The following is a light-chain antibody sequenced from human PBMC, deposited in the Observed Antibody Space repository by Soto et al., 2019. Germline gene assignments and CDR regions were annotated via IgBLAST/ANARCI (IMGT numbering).Light chain of an antibody. CDR3: QQFQNWPPWT. V-gene: IGKV3-15*01. CDR2: GSS. Sequence: EIDLTQYPATLSVYTGERVTLSCRASQYSSTNLAWYQQKPGQAPRLLIYGSSTRATGVPARFSGSGSGTEFTLTISSLQSEDFAFYYCQQFQNWPPWTFGQGTKVDIK. CDR1: QYSSTN. J-gene: IGKJ1*01.